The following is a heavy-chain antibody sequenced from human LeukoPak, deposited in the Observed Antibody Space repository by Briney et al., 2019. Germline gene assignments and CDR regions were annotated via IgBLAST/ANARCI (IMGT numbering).Heavy chain of an antibody. Sequence: SGTLSLTCAVSGGSISSSNWWSWVRQPPGKGLEWIGEIYHSGSTNYNPSLKSRVTISVDTSKNQFSLKVTSVTASDTAMYYCVRDHVSPGLSNWFDPWGQGTLVTVSS. J-gene: IGHJ5*02. V-gene: IGHV4-4*02. CDR3: VRDHVSPGLSNWFDP. D-gene: IGHD3-16*01. CDR1: GGSISSSNW. CDR2: IYHSGST.